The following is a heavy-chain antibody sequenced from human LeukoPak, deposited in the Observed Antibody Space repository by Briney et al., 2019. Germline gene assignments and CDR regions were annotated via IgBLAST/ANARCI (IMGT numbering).Heavy chain of an antibody. Sequence: PSETLSLTCTVSGGSISTSNYYWGWIRQPPGKGLEWLGYIYYSGTTNYNPSLRSRVTISIDTSKNQFSLKMSSVTAADTAVYYCARDLMGASHFDYWGQGTLVTVSS. CDR2: IYYSGTT. J-gene: IGHJ4*02. CDR3: ARDLMGASHFDY. D-gene: IGHD4/OR15-4a*01. CDR1: GGSISTSNYY. V-gene: IGHV4-61*01.